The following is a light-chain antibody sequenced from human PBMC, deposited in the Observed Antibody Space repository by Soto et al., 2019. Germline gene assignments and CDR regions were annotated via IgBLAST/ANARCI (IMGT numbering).Light chain of an antibody. CDR1: QSINSY. CDR2: GAS. CDR3: LQSYRTTLT. Sequence: IQMTQSPSSLSASVGYMVTITCRASQSINSYLSWYQQKPGKAPNXLIFGASTSQSGVPSRFSGSGSGTDFTLTISSLQNEDFATYYCLQSYRTTLTFCGGTKVDIK. J-gene: IGKJ4*01. V-gene: IGKV1-39*01.